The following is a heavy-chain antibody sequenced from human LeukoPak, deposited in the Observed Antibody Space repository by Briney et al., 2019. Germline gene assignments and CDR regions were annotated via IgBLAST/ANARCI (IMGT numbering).Heavy chain of an antibody. V-gene: IGHV3-15*01. D-gene: IGHD6-19*01. Sequence: GGSLRLSCAASGFTFSNAWVSRVRQAPGKGLEWVGRIKSKTDGGTTDYAAPVKGRFTISRDESKNTLYLQINSLKTEDTAVYYCTTDHPPGVAGRSGSNWGQGTLVTVSS. CDR2: IKSKTDGGTT. CDR3: TTDHPPGVAGRSGSN. J-gene: IGHJ4*02. CDR1: GFTFSNAW.